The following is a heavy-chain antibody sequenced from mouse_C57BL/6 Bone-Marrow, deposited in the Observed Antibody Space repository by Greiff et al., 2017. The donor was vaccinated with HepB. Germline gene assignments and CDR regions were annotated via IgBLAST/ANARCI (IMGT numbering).Heavy chain of an antibody. J-gene: IGHJ4*01. D-gene: IGHD1-1*01. CDR3: TGRVTTVVAPYAMDY. V-gene: IGHV6-3*01. CDR2: IRLKSDNYAT. CDR1: GFTFSNYW. Sequence: EVQVVESGGGLVQPGGSMKLSCVASGFTFSNYWMNWVRQSPEKGLEWVAQIRLKSDNYATHYAESVKGRFTISRDDSKSSVYLQMNNLRAEDTGIYYCTGRVTTVVAPYAMDYWGQGTSVTVSS.